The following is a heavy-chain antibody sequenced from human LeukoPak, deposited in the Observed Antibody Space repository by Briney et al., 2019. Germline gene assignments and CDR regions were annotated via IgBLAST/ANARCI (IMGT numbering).Heavy chain of an antibody. Sequence: SETLSLTCTVSGGSISSSSYYWGWLRQPPGKGLEWIGSIYYSGSTYYNPSLKSRVTISVDTSKNQFSLKLSSVTAADTAVYYCARTPPPGGYYYYYMDVWGKGTTVTVSS. D-gene: IGHD1-14*01. J-gene: IGHJ6*03. CDR1: GGSISSSSYY. CDR2: IYYSGST. V-gene: IGHV4-39*01. CDR3: ARTPPPGGYYYYYMDV.